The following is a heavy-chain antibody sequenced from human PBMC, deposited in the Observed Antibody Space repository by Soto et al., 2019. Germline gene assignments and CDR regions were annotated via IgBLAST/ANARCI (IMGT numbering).Heavy chain of an antibody. V-gene: IGHV4-59*01. CDR1: GGSISSYY. CDR2: IYYSGST. CDR3: ARWVAARPGAIDY. J-gene: IGHJ4*02. Sequence: QVQLQESGPGLVKPSETLSLTCTVSGGSISSYYWSWIRQPPGMGLEWIGYIYYSGSTNYNPSLKSRVTISVDTSKNQVSLKLSSVTAADTAVYYCARWVAARPGAIDYWGQGTLVTVSS. D-gene: IGHD6-6*01.